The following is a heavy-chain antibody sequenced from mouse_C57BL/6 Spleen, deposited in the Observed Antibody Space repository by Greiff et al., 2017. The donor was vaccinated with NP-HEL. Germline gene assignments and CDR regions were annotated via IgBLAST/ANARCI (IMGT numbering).Heavy chain of an antibody. J-gene: IGHJ2*01. CDR3: ARHYYGSSYEAYFDY. CDR2: ISSGSSTI. V-gene: IGHV5-17*01. Sequence: EVKLMESGGGLVKPGGSLKLSCAASGFTFSDYGMHWVRQAPEKGLEWVAYISSGSSTIYYADTVKGRFTISRDNAKNTLFLQMTSLRSEDTAMYYCARHYYGSSYEAYFDYWGQGTTLTVSS. CDR1: GFTFSDYG. D-gene: IGHD1-1*01.